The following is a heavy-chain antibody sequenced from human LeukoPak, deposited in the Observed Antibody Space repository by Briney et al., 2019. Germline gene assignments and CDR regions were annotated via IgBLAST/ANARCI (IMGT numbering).Heavy chain of an antibody. V-gene: IGHV3-23*01. Sequence: GGSLRLSCAASGFTFSSYSMNWVRQAPGKGLEWVSAISGSGGSTYYADSVKGRFTISRDNSKNTLYLQMNSLRAEDTAVYYCASFADTAMVPFDYWGQGTLVTVSS. CDR2: ISGSGGST. D-gene: IGHD5-18*01. J-gene: IGHJ4*02. CDR3: ASFADTAMVPFDY. CDR1: GFTFSSYS.